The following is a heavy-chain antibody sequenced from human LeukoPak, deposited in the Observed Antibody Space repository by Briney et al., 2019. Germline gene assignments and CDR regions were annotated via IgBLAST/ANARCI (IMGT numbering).Heavy chain of an antibody. CDR1: GGSISSYY. V-gene: IGHV4-59*08. J-gene: IGHJ3*02. CDR2: IYYSGST. CDR3: ARQSSCSSTSCYRSHTDAFDI. Sequence: PSETLSLTCTVSGGSISSYYWSWLRQPPGEGLEGIGYIYYSGSTNYNPSLKSRVTISVDTSKNQFSLKLSSVTAADTAVYYCARQSSCSSTSCYRSHTDAFDIWGQGTMVTVSS. D-gene: IGHD2-2*01.